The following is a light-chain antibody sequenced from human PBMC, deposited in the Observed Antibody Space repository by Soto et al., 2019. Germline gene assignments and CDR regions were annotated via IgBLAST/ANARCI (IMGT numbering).Light chain of an antibody. CDR2: DAS. J-gene: IGKJ3*01. CDR3: QQFNSGLFT. CDR1: QDLNSA. Sequence: AIQLTQSPSSLSASVGDRVTITCRASQDLNSALAWYQQKPGKPPSLLIYDASSLESGVPSRFSGSGSRTDFTLTISSLQPEDFATYYCQQFNSGLFTFGPGTKVDV. V-gene: IGKV1-13*02.